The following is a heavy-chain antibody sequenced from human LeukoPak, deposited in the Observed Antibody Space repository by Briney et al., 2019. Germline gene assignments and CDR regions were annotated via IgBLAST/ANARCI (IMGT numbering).Heavy chain of an antibody. D-gene: IGHD5-12*01. V-gene: IGHV3-7*01. Sequence: PGGSLRLSCAASGFTFSHYWMTWVRQAPGKGLEWVAQINQDGSEEYYMDSVKARFTISRDNAKNSVSLQMSSLRAEDTAVYYCVRDGGVSGYDLLDYWGQGTLVTVSS. CDR2: INQDGSEE. CDR3: VRDGGVSGYDLLDY. CDR1: GFTFSHYW. J-gene: IGHJ4*02.